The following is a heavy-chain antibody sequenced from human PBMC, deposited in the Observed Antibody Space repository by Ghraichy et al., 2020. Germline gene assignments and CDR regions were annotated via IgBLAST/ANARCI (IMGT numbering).Heavy chain of an antibody. J-gene: IGHJ2*01. V-gene: IGHV4-34*01. CDR3: AGQRAAPNYWFFDL. D-gene: IGHD6-6*01. CDR2: VNHGGST. CDR1: AGSFSGYY. Sequence: SETLSLTCAVYAGSFSGYYWSWIRQPPGKGLEWIGEVNHGGSTNYSPSLKSRVIISVDTSKNQFSLKLSSLTAADTAVYYCAGQRAAPNYWFFDLWGRGTLVTVSS.